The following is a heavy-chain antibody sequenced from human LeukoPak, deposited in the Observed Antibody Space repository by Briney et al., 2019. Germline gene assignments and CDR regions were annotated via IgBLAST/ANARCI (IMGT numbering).Heavy chain of an antibody. CDR1: GGFISSYY. CDR2: IYYSGST. V-gene: IGHV4-59*04. D-gene: IGHD4-23*01. J-gene: IGHJ4*02. CDR3: STVPTTVATPWG. Sequence: SETLSLTCTVSGGFISSYYWSWIRQPPGKGLEWIGSIYYSGSTYYNPSLKSRVTISVDTSKNQFSLKLSSVTAADTAVYYCSTVPTTVATPWGWGQGTLVTVSS.